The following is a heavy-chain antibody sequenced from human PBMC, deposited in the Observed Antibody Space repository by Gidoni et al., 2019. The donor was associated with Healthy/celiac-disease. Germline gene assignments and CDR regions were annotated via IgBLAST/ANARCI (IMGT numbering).Heavy chain of an antibody. J-gene: IGHJ5*02. V-gene: IGHV1-8*01. CDR2: MNPNSGNR. D-gene: IGHD1-7*01. CDR3: ARGSWNYGNNCFDP. Sequence: QVQLVQSGAEVKKPGAAGKVSCKASGYTFTSYDLNGVRQAPVQGLEWMGWMNPNSGNRVYAQKFQGRVTMTRNTSISTAYMELSSLRSEDTAVYYCARGSWNYGNNCFDPWGQGTLVTVSS. CDR1: GYTFTSYD.